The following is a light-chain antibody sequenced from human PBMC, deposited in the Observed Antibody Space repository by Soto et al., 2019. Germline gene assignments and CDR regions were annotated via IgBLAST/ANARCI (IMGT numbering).Light chain of an antibody. CDR2: DVS. CDR3: SSYGASSTL. Sequence: QSVLTQPASVSGSPGQSITIPCTGSSSDIGLYNHVSWYQQQPGKAPKLLIYDVSYRPSGISDRFSGSKSGNTASLTISGLQPEDEADYYCSSYGASSTLFGGGTKLTVL. J-gene: IGLJ2*01. V-gene: IGLV2-14*03. CDR1: SSDIGLYNH.